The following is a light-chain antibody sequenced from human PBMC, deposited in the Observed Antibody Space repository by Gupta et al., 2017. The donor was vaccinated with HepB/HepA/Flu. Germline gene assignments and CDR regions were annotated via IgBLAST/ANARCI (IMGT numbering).Light chain of an antibody. Sequence: QSALTQPASVSGSPGQSITISCTGTSSDIGSFNLVAWYQQHPGNAPKLMMYDVSYRPSGVSNRFSGSKSGNTASLTISGLQAEDDSSYYCCSYGGSSTLFGGGTKLTVL. CDR3: CSYGGSSTL. CDR1: SSDIGSFNL. V-gene: IGLV2-23*02. J-gene: IGLJ2*01. CDR2: DVS.